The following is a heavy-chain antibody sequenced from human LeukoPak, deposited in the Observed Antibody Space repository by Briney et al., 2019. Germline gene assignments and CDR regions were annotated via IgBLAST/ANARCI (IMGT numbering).Heavy chain of an antibody. CDR2: INHSGST. V-gene: IGHV4-34*08. Sequence: GSLRLSCAASGFTVSSNYMSWVRQPPGKGLEWIGEINHSGSTNYNPSLKSRVTISVDTSKNQFSLKLSSVTAADTAVYYCAINVLRYSSTFDYWGQGTLVTVS. D-gene: IGHD3-9*01. CDR1: GFTVSSNY. J-gene: IGHJ4*02. CDR3: AINVLRYSSTFDY.